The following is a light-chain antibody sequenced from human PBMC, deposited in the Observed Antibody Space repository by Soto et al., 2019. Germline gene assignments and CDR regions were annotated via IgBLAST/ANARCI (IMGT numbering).Light chain of an antibody. V-gene: IGKV3-20*01. J-gene: IGKJ1*01. CDR2: GAS. CDR3: QQYGSSYPWT. CDR1: QSLNSN. Sequence: DIVMTQSPVILSVSPGERATVSCRASQSLNSNLAWYQQKPGQAPRLLIYGASSRATGIPDRFSGSGSGTDFTLTIRRLEPEDFAVYYCQQYGSSYPWTFGQGTKVDIK.